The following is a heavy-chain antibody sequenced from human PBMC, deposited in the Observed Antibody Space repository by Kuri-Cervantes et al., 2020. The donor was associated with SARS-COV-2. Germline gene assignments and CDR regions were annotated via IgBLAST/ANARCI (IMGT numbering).Heavy chain of an antibody. Sequence: SVKVSCKASGYTFTGYYMHWVRQAPGQGLEWMGRIIPILGIANYAQKFQGRVTITADKSTSTAYMELSSLRSEDTAVYYCARGGIFGGYKSYFDYWGQGTLVTVSS. D-gene: IGHD3-3*01. CDR2: IIPILGIA. J-gene: IGHJ4*02. CDR3: ARGGIFGGYKSYFDY. CDR1: GYTFTGYY. V-gene: IGHV1-69*04.